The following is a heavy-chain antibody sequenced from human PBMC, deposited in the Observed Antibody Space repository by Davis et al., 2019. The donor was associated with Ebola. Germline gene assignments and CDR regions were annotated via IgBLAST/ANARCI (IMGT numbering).Heavy chain of an antibody. CDR2: IYYSGST. Sequence: SETLSLTCTVSGGSISSSSYYWGWIRQPPGKGLEWIGSIYYSGSTYYNPSLKSRVTISVDKSKNQFSLKLSSVTAADTAVYYCARRYFDWLPDYWGQGTLVTVSS. D-gene: IGHD3-9*01. CDR3: ARRYFDWLPDY. V-gene: IGHV4-39*07. J-gene: IGHJ4*02. CDR1: GGSISSSSYY.